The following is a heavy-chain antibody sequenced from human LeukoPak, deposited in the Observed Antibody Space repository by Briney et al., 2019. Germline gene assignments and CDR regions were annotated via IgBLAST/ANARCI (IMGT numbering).Heavy chain of an antibody. CDR1: GVSISSNY. V-gene: IGHV4-59*01. CDR2: IYHSGST. J-gene: IGHJ5*02. Sequence: SETLSLTCTVSGVSISSNYWSWIRQAPGKGLEWIGYIYHSGSTNYNPSLKSRVTISVDTSKNQFSLKLRSVTAADTAVYYCARDRYGNNWFDPWGQGTLVTVSS. D-gene: IGHD1-14*01. CDR3: ARDRYGNNWFDP.